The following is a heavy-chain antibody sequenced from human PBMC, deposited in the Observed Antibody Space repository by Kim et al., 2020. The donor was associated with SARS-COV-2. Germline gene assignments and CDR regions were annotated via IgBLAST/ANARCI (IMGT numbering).Heavy chain of an antibody. D-gene: IGHD2-8*02. CDR3: AKGRPRWPWKSGGVCYGICYYGMDV. J-gene: IGHJ6*02. CDR1: GFTFDDYT. V-gene: IGHV3-43*01. CDR2: ISWDGGST. Sequence: GGSLRLSCAASGFTFDDYTMHWVRQAPGKGLEWVSLISWDGGSTYYADSVKGRFTISRDNSKNSLYLQMNSLRTEDTALYYCAKGRPRWPWKSGGVCYGICYYGMDVWGQGTTVTVSS.